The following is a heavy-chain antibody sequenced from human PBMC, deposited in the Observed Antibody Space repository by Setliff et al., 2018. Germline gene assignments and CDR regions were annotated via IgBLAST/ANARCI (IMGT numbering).Heavy chain of an antibody. CDR1: GGSISSRSYY. CDR3: ASFAGSSWVDY. V-gene: IGHV4-39*01. J-gene: IGHJ4*02. Sequence: PSETLSLTCTVSGGSISSRSYYWGWIRQPPGKGLEWIGSIYYSGSTYYNPSLKSRVTISVDTSKNQFSLKLSSVTAADTAVYYCASFAGSSWVDYWGQGTLVTVSS. CDR2: IYYSGST. D-gene: IGHD6-13*01.